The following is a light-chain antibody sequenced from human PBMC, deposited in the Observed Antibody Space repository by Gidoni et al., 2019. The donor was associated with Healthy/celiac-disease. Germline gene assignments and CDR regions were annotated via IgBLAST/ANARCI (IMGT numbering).Light chain of an antibody. CDR2: LNSDGSH. J-gene: IGLJ3*02. CDR1: SGHSSYA. CDR3: QTWGTGIQV. Sequence: QLVLTQSPSASASLGAAVKLTCTLSSGHSSYAIAWHQQPPEKGPRYLMKLNSDGSHSKGDGIPDRFSGSSSGAERYLAISSLQSEDEADYYCQTWGTGIQVFGGGTKLTX. V-gene: IGLV4-69*01.